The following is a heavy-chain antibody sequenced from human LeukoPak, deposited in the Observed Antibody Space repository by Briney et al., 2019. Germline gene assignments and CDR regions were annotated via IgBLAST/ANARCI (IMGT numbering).Heavy chain of an antibody. Sequence: GGSLRLSCAASGFTFSSYGMHWVRQAPGKGLEWVAVISYDGSNKYYADSVKGRFTISRDNSKNTLYLQMNSLRAEDTAVYYCAKVNDYGDYGVDYWGQGTLVTVSS. CDR2: ISYDGSNK. CDR3: AKVNDYGDYGVDY. V-gene: IGHV3-30*18. J-gene: IGHJ4*02. CDR1: GFTFSSYG. D-gene: IGHD4-17*01.